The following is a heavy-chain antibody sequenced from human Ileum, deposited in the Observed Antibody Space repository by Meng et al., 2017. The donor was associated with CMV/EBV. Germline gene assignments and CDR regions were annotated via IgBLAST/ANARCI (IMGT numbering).Heavy chain of an antibody. CDR1: GFTFSKYN. Sequence: GESLKISCAASGFTFSKYNMNWVRQAPGEGLEWVSFIDSSGTTIYYADSVKGRFTISRDNAKNAQYLQMTSLRAGDTATYYCASGTYGEPYCSGNSCPWGQGTLVTVSS. D-gene: IGHD2-15*01. V-gene: IGHV3-48*03. CDR3: ASGTYGEPYCSGNSCP. J-gene: IGHJ5*02. CDR2: IDSSGTTI.